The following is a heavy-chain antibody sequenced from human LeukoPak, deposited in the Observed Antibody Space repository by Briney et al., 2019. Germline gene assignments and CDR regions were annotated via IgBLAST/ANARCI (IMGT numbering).Heavy chain of an antibody. D-gene: IGHD3-16*02. CDR3: ASPMITFGGVIVKGGMDV. Sequence: SETLSLTCTVSGGSISSGDSYWSWIRQPPGKGLEWIGYIYYSGSTYYNPSLKSRVTISVDTSKNQFSLKLSSVTAADTGVYYCASPMITFGGVIVKGGMDVWGQGTTVTVSS. CDR2: IYYSGST. CDR1: GGSISSGDSY. J-gene: IGHJ6*02. V-gene: IGHV4-30-4*01.